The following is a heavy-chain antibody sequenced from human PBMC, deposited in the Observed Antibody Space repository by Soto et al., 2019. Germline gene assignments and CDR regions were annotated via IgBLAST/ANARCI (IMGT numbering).Heavy chain of an antibody. D-gene: IGHD3-10*01. J-gene: IGHJ6*02. CDR1: GFTVTSHY. Sequence: QPGGSLRLSCAASGFTVTSHYMSWVRQAPGKGLEWVSVIHSGGSTFYAASVKGRFTISRDESTNTMYLQVNSLRAEDTAVYYCARDYYYGSDFYAMDVWGQGTTVTVSS. CDR3: ARDYYYGSDFYAMDV. V-gene: IGHV3-53*01. CDR2: IHSGGST.